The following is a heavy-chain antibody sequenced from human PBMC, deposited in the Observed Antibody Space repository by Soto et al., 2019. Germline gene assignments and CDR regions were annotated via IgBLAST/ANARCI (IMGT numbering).Heavy chain of an antibody. V-gene: IGHV1-18*01. Sequence: QVELEQSGAEVKKPGASVKVSCKASGYSFSSYGISWVRQAPGQGLEWMGRVSGYNGHTNYAERLQGRVTMTTDTSTNTGFMELRNRRSEDTAVYYCARGQCSGDCYTDWFDPWGQGTLVSVSS. J-gene: IGHJ5*02. CDR1: GYSFSSYG. CDR2: VSGYNGHT. CDR3: ARGQCSGDCYTDWFDP. D-gene: IGHD2-21*02.